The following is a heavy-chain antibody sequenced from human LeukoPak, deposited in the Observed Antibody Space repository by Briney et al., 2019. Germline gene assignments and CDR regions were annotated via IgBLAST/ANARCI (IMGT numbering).Heavy chain of an antibody. CDR2: INPSGGST. Sequence: GASVKVSCKASGYTFTSYYMHWVRQAPGQGLEWMGIINPSGGSTSYAQKFQGRVTMTRDTSTSTVYMELSSLRSEDTAVYYCARDRNWNSLYYYYGMDVWGQGTTVTVSS. CDR3: ARDRNWNSLYYYYGMDV. D-gene: IGHD1-7*01. V-gene: IGHV1-46*01. J-gene: IGHJ6*02. CDR1: GYTFTSYY.